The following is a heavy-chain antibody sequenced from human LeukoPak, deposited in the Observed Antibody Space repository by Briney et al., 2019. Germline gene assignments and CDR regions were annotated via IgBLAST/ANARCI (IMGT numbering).Heavy chain of an antibody. CDR2: ISNDGMRK. CDR3: ARRRDGYNPELDY. V-gene: IGHV3-30*04. Sequence: GGSLRLSCAASGFTFFEYSMHWVRQPPGKGLEWMAVISNDGMRKFHADSVKGRFTISRDNSKNTLYLQMDSLTTEDTALYYCARRRDGYNPELDYWGQGTLVTVSS. D-gene: IGHD5-24*01. J-gene: IGHJ4*02. CDR1: GFTFFEYS.